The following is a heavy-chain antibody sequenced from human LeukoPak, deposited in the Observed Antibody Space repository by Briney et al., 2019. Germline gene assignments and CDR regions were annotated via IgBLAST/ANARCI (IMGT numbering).Heavy chain of an antibody. J-gene: IGHJ4*02. CDR1: GGSISNYY. CDR2: MSYSGST. D-gene: IGHD5-18*01. Sequence: SETLSLTCTVSGGSISNYYWSWIRQPPGKGLEWIAYMSYSGSTNYNPSLKSRVTISVDTSKNQFSLKLSSVTAADTAVYYCARQRYSYYNDYWGQGTLVTVSS. CDR3: ARQRYSYYNDY. V-gene: IGHV4-59*08.